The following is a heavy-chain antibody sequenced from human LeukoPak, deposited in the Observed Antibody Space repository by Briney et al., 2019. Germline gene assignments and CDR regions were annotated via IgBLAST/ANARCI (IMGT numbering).Heavy chain of an antibody. J-gene: IGHJ4*02. CDR2: ISSSSSTI. V-gene: IGHV3-48*01. CDR3: ASITLSSGWGKVDY. Sequence: PGGSLRLSCAASGFTFSTYSMSWVRQAPGKGLEWVSYISSSSSTIYYADSVKGRFTISRDNAKNSLYLQMNSLRAEDTAVYYCASITLSSGWGKVDYWGQGTLVTVSS. D-gene: IGHD6-19*01. CDR1: GFTFSTYS.